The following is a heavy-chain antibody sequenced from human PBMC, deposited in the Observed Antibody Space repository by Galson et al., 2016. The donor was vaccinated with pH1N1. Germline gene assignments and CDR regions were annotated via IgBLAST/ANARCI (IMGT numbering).Heavy chain of an antibody. V-gene: IGHV5-51*01. Sequence: QSGAEVKKPGESLKISCKGSGYNFASSWIGWVRQMPGKGLEWMGIIYLGGSLVRYSPSFQGQVTISADKSINIVYLQWSSRKDSDTAIYYCARHNDYVDYRGDSFDIWGKGTIVTVFS. D-gene: IGHD4-17*01. CDR3: ARHNDYVDYRGDSFDI. CDR2: IYLGGSLV. J-gene: IGHJ3*02. CDR1: GYNFASSW.